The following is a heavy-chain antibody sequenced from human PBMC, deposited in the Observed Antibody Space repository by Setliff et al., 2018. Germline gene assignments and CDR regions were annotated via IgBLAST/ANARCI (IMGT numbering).Heavy chain of an antibody. V-gene: IGHV4-59*01. CDR3: ARGGTFRYFDY. Sequence: SETLSLTCTVSGGSFSTYYWSWIRQAPGKGLEWIGHVYYSGAANYNPSLKSRVTVSVDTSKNQFSLRLISVTAADTAVYYYARGGTFRYFDYWGQGTPVTVSS. J-gene: IGHJ4*02. CDR2: VYYSGAA. D-gene: IGHD5-12*01. CDR1: GGSFSTYY.